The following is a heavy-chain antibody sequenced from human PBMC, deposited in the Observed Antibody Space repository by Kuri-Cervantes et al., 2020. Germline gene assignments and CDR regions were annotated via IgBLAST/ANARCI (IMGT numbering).Heavy chain of an antibody. J-gene: IGHJ3*01. CDR1: GGSFSGYY. CDR3: ARDNYGSLDF. CDR2: INHSGST. V-gene: IGHV4-34*01. D-gene: IGHD3-10*01. Sequence: SETLSLTCAVYGGSFSGYYWSWIRQPPGKGLEWIGEINHSGSTNYNPSLKSRVTISVDTSKNQSSLKLSSVTAADTAVYYCARDNYGSLDFWGQGTMVTVSS.